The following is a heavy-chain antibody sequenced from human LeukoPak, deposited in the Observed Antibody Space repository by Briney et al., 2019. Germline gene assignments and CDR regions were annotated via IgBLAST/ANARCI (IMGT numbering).Heavy chain of an antibody. CDR3: ARGPVVPAAAQWFDP. J-gene: IGHJ5*02. V-gene: IGHV1-8*03. D-gene: IGHD2-2*01. Sequence: ASVKVSCKASGGTFSSYAINWVRQATGQGLEWMGWMNPNSGNTGYAQKFQGRVTITRNTSISTAYMELSSLRSEDTAVYYCARGPVVPAAAQWFDPWGQGTLVTVSS. CDR1: GGTFSSYA. CDR2: MNPNSGNT.